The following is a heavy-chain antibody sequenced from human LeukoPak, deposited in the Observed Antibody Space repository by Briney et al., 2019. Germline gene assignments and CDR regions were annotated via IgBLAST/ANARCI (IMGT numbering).Heavy chain of an antibody. Sequence: GRSLRLSCAVSGFIFDDYAMHWVRQAPGKGVEWVSGISWNSGSIGYADSVKGRFTISRDNAKNSLYLQMNSLRAEDTAFYYCAKANSYGYTGYFDYWGQGTLVTVSS. CDR1: GFIFDDYA. V-gene: IGHV3-9*01. CDR3: AKANSYGYTGYFDY. D-gene: IGHD5-18*01. J-gene: IGHJ4*02. CDR2: ISWNSGSI.